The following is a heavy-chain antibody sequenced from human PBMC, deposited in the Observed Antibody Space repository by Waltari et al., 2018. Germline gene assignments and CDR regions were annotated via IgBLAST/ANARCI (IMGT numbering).Heavy chain of an antibody. V-gene: IGHV1-3*01. CDR2: INAGNGNT. J-gene: IGHJ4*02. CDR1: GYTFHSYA. CDR3: AISQYDFWSGYYDY. D-gene: IGHD3-3*01. Sequence: QVQLVQSGAEVKKPGASVKVSCKASGYTFHSYAMHWVRQAPGQRLEWMGWINAGNGNTKYSQKFQGRVTITRDTSASTAYMELSSLRSEDTAVYYCAISQYDFWSGYYDYWGQGTLVTVSS.